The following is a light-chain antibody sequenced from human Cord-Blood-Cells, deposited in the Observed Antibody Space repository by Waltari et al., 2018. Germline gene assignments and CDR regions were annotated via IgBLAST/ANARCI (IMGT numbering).Light chain of an antibody. CDR1: SSDVGGYNY. CDR3: CSYARSYTLV. V-gene: IGLV2-11*01. CDR2: AVI. J-gene: IGLJ3*02. Sequence: QSALTQPRSVSGSPGQSVTTPCTGTSSDVGGYNYVSWYQQHPGKAPKLMIYAVIKQPSGVPDRFSGSKSASTASLTISGLQAEDEADYYCCSYARSYTLVFGGGTKLTVL.